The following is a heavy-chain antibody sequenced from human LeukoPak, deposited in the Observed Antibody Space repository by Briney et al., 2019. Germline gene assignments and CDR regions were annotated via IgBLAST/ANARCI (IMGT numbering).Heavy chain of an antibody. CDR2: ISAYNGNT. J-gene: IGHJ6*03. Sequence: ASVKVSCKASGYTFTSYGISWVRQAPGQGLEWMGWISAYNGNTNYAQKLQGRVTMTTDTSTSTAYMELRSLRSEDTAVYYCASRRDCSGGSCSGYYYYYYMDVWGKGTTVTVSS. CDR1: GYTFTSYG. D-gene: IGHD2-15*01. CDR3: ASRRDCSGGSCSGYYYYYYMDV. V-gene: IGHV1-18*01.